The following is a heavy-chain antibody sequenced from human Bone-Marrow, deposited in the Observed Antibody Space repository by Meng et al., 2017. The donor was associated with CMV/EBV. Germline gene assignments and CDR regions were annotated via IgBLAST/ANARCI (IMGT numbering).Heavy chain of an antibody. J-gene: IGHJ5*02. CDR3: ARVGRFLAWFDP. CDR2: INHSGST. D-gene: IGHD3-3*01. CDR1: GYSISSGYY. Sequence: SETLSLTCTVSGYSISSGYYWGWIRQPPGKGLEWIGEINHSGSTNYNPSLKSRVTISVDTSKNQFSLKLSSVTAADTAVYYCARVGRFLAWFDPWGQGTLVTVSS. V-gene: IGHV4-38-2*02.